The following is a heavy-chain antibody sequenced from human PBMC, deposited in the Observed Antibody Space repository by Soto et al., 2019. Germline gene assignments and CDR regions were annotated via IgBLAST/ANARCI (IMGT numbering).Heavy chain of an antibody. V-gene: IGHV3-74*01. CDR2: IKSDGTST. J-gene: IGHJ4*02. D-gene: IGHD3-22*01. Sequence: GGSLRLSCAASEVTWMHWFRQAPGKGLVWVARIKSDGTSTSYADSVKGRFTISRDNAKSSLYLQMNNLRAEDTAFYFCARATQSYYDTSGYYSYVHWGQGAQVTVSS. CDR1: EVTW. CDR3: ARATQSYYDTSGYYSYVH.